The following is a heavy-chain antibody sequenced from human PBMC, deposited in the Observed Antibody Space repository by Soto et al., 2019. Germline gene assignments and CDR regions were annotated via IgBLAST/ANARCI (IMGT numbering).Heavy chain of an antibody. D-gene: IGHD4-17*01. CDR2: INPNSGGT. CDR1: GYTFTGYY. J-gene: IGHJ5*02. Sequence: VASVKVSCKASGYTFTGYYMHWVRQAPGQGLEWMGWINPNSGGTNYAQKFQGRVTMTRDTSISTAYMELSRLRSDDTAVYYCARDRRLGRVAENWFDPWGQGTLVTVSS. CDR3: ARDRRLGRVAENWFDP. V-gene: IGHV1-2*02.